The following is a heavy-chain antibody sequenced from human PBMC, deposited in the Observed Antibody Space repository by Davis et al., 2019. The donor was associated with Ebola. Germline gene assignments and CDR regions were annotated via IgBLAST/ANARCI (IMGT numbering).Heavy chain of an antibody. CDR3: ARESCSGGSCYSTFDY. V-gene: IGHV1-46*02. D-gene: IGHD2-15*01. Sequence: AASVKVSCKASRGTLNTYAISWVRQAPGQGLEWMGIINPSGGSTSYAQKFQGRVTMTRDTSTSTVYMELSSLRSEDTAVYYCARESCSGGSCYSTFDYWGQGTLVTVSS. CDR1: RGTLNTYA. CDR2: INPSGGST. J-gene: IGHJ4*02.